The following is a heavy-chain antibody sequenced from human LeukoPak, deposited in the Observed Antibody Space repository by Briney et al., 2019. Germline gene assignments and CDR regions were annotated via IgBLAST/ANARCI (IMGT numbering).Heavy chain of an antibody. V-gene: IGHV3-74*01. CDR2: LYSEGGRT. J-gene: IGHJ4*02. D-gene: IGHD6-6*01. CDR3: SRGLGQPVDS. CDR1: GFTFRNDW. Sequence: PGGSLRLSCVGSGFTFRNDWMHWVRQAPGRGLVWVSRLYSEGGRTYYADSVKGRFTISRDNAKNTLYLQMNSLTVEDTAVYYCSRGLGQPVDSWGQGTLVTVSS.